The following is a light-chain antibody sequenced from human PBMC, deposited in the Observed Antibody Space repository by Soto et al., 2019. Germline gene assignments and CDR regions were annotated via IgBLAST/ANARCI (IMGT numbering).Light chain of an antibody. J-gene: IGKJ5*01. V-gene: IGKV3-15*01. Sequence: EIVMTQSPATLSVSPGERATLSCRASQSVNSNLAWYQQKPGQAPRLLIYGASTRATGIPARFSGSGSGTEFTLTISRLEPEDFAVYYCQQYDNSPITFGQGTRLEI. CDR2: GAS. CDR1: QSVNSN. CDR3: QQYDNSPIT.